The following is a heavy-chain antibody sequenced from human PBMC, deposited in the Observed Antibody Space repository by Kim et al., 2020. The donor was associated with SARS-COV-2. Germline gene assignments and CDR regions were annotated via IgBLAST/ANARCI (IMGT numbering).Heavy chain of an antibody. CDR1: GFTFSSYG. V-gene: IGHV3-30*03. Sequence: GGSLRLSCAASGFTFSSYGMHWVRQAPGKGLEWVAVISYDGSNKYYADSVKGRFTISRDNSKNTLYLQMNSLRAEDTAVYYCLGREVITLGSDYWGQGTLVTVSS. J-gene: IGHJ4*02. D-gene: IGHD3-22*01. CDR2: ISYDGSNK. CDR3: LGREVITLGSDY.